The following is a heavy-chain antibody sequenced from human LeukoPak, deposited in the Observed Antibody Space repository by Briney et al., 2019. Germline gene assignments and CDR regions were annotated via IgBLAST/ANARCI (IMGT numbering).Heavy chain of an antibody. CDR1: GYSFTGCY. D-gene: IGHD3-22*01. Sequence: GASVKVSCKASGYSFTGCYMHWVRQAPGQGLEWMGRIIPILGIANYAQKFQGRVTITADKSTSTAYMELSSLRSEDTAVYYCARGSTYYYDSSGYNTPTGDAFDIWGQGTMVTVSS. CDR2: IIPILGIA. V-gene: IGHV1-69*04. CDR3: ARGSTYYYDSSGYNTPTGDAFDI. J-gene: IGHJ3*02.